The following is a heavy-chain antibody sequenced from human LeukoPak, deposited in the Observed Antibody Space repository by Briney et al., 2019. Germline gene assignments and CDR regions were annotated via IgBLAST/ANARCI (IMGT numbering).Heavy chain of an antibody. D-gene: IGHD5-24*01. V-gene: IGHV5-51*01. Sequence: GESLKISCKGSGYSFTSYWIGWVRQMPGKGLEWMGIIYPGGSGTRYSPSFQSQVTISADKSISTAYLQWSSLKASDTAMYYCARPGRDGYNFYIYWGQGTLVTVSS. CDR2: IYPGGSGT. J-gene: IGHJ4*02. CDR1: GYSFTSYW. CDR3: ARPGRDGYNFYIY.